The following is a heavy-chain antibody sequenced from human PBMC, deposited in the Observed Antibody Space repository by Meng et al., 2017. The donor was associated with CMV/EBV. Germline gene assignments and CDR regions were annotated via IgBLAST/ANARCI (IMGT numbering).Heavy chain of an antibody. V-gene: IGHV3-48*04. Sequence: GESLKISCAASGFTFSSYSMTWVRQAPGKGLEWVSYITTSSSIMYYADSVKGRFTISRDNAKNSLYLQMNSLRAEDTAVYYCAIHSNYFDYWGQGTLVTVSS. J-gene: IGHJ4*02. CDR1: GFTFSSYS. CDR2: ITTSSSIM. CDR3: AIHSNYFDY. D-gene: IGHD4-11*01.